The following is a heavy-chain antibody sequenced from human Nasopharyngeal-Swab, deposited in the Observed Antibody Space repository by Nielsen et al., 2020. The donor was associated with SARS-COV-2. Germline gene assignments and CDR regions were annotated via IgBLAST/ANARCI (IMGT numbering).Heavy chain of an antibody. V-gene: IGHV1-24*01. CDR1: GYTLTELS. CDR2: FEPEDGET. D-gene: IGHD2-2*01. CDR3: RVVPAAMWYYYYGMDV. Sequence: ASVKASCKVSGYTLTELSMNWGRQAPGKGQEWMGGFEPEDGETTYAQKFQGRATMTEDTSTDTAYMELSSLRSEDTAVYYCRVVPAAMWYYYYGMDVWGQGTTVTVSS. J-gene: IGHJ6*02.